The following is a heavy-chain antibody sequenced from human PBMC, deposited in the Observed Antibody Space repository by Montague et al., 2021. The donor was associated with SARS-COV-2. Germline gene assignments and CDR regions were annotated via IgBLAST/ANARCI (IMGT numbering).Heavy chain of an antibody. CDR2: VYYSWRS. CDR1: VDSVSPSS. Sequence: SETLSLTCVVYVDSVSPSSWAWIRQPPVRSLEWLGYVYYSWRSSYNSSLKRRVTISVDTSKNQVSLNLRSVTAADTAVYFCVRADRRDPDTPHLYYYKGMELWGQGTTVTVSS. J-gene: IGHJ6*02. V-gene: IGHV4-59*02. D-gene: IGHD2-15*01. CDR3: VRADRRDPDTPHLYYYKGMEL.